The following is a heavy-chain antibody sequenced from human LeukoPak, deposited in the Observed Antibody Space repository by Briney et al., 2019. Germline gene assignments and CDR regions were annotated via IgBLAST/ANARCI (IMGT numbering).Heavy chain of an antibody. CDR2: ISSNGDNT. CDR1: GFTFSTYV. Sequence: GGSLRLSSSVSGFTFSTYVMHWVRQAPGKGLEYVSAISSNGDNTYYADSVKGRFTISRDNSKNTLYLRMSSLRADDTAVYYCVRGTGYWGQGTLVTVSS. CDR3: VRGTGY. V-gene: IGHV3-64D*06. J-gene: IGHJ4*02.